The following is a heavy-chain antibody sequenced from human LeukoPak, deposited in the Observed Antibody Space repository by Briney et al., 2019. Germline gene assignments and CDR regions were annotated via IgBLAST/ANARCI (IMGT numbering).Heavy chain of an antibody. D-gene: IGHD3-22*01. Sequence: SGPTLVNPTQTLTLTCTFSGFSLSTRGVGVGWIRQPPGKALEWLALIYWNDDKRYSPSLKSRLTITKDTSKNQVVLTMTNMDPVDTATYYCAHSTTYYYDSSGYYFLDYFDYWGQGTLSPSPQ. CDR2: IYWNDDK. CDR3: AHSTTYYYDSSGYYFLDYFDY. V-gene: IGHV2-5*01. CDR1: GFSLSTRGVG. J-gene: IGHJ4*02.